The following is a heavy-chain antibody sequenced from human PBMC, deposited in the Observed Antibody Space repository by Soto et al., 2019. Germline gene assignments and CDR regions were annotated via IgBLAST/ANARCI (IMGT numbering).Heavy chain of an antibody. CDR1: VGTFSSYA. V-gene: IGHV1-69*15. CDR3: ASPLGFCGGGNCYSTYGMDV. Sequence: QVQLVQSGAEVKKPGSSVKVSCKASVGTFSSYAISWVRQAPGQGPEWMGRIIPIFGTANYAQKFQGRVTITADESTSTAYMELSSLRSEDTAVYYCASPLGFCGGGNCYSTYGMDVWGQGTTVTVSS. D-gene: IGHD2-15*01. J-gene: IGHJ6*02. CDR2: IIPIFGTA.